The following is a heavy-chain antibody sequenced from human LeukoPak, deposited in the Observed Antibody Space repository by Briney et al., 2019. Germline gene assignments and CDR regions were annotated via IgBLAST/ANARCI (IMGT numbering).Heavy chain of an antibody. CDR3: ARTTEGYRSSASCFGFSYSYYMDV. Sequence: SETLSLTCAVSGGSISSSNWWSWVREPPGKGLEWIGAIYHSGSTNYNPSLKSRVTISVDKSKNQFSLKLSSVTAADTAVYYCARTTEGYRSSASCFGFSYSYYMDVWGKGTTVTISS. D-gene: IGHD2-2*01. J-gene: IGHJ6*03. V-gene: IGHV4-4*02. CDR1: GGSISSSNW. CDR2: IYHSGST.